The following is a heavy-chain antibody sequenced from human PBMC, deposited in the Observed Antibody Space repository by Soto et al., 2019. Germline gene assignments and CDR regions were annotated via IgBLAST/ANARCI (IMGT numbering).Heavy chain of an antibody. CDR2: IYHGGTT. D-gene: IGHD6-19*01. V-gene: IGHV4-38-2*02. Sequence: SETLSLTCTVSGYSISSGSYWGWIRQPPGKGPEWIASIYHGGTTFYNPSLKSRVTVSVDKSNNQFSLKLRSVTAADTAVYYCAKAHVMVVDGSTFDYWGHGTLGTVSS. J-gene: IGHJ4*01. CDR1: GYSISSGSY. CDR3: AKAHVMVVDGSTFDY.